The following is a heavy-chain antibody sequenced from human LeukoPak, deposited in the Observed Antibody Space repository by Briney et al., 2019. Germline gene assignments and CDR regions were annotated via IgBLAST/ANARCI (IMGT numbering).Heavy chain of an antibody. V-gene: IGHV3-48*01. CDR2: ISGSSGII. D-gene: IGHD5-18*01. Sequence: GGSLRLSCAASGFTFNTYTMNWVRQAPGKGLEWVSYISGSSGIIDYADSVRGRFTISRDNAKNSLYLQMNSLRAEDTAVYYCARGLYNYGHGDYWGQGTLVTVSS. CDR1: GFTFNTYT. J-gene: IGHJ4*02. CDR3: ARGLYNYGHGDY.